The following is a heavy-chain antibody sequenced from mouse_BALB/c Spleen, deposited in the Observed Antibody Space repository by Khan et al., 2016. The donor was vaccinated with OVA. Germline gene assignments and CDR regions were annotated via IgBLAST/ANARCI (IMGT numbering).Heavy chain of an antibody. D-gene: IGHD1-1*01. CDR3: ASGRLLHRYQDYFAY. J-gene: IGHJ2*01. CDR2: ISYNGYT. CDR1: GYSITSYYT. Sequence: VQLQQSGPGLLKPSQSLSLSCTVTGYSITSYYTWNWIGRFPGNKLWCMAYISYNGYTTYSPYLRDSVSFTPDKSNTPFFLQLNSVTTEDTATYYCASGRLLHRYQDYFAYWGQGTTVTVSS. V-gene: IGHV3-2*02.